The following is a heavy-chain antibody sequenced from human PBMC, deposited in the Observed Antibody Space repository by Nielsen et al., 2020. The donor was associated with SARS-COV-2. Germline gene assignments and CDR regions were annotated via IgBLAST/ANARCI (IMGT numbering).Heavy chain of an antibody. V-gene: IGHV3-23*01. CDR1: GFTFNTHA. J-gene: IGHJ4*02. CDR2: ITPDGITT. CDR3: TKRGLCSSANCYHHFDS. D-gene: IGHD2-2*01. Sequence: GESLKISCAASGFTFNTHAMNWVRQAPGKGLEWVAAITPDGITTFYADSGKGRFTISRDNSKNTLFLQMNSLRAEDTAVYYCTKRGLCSSANCYHHFDSWGLGTLVTVSS.